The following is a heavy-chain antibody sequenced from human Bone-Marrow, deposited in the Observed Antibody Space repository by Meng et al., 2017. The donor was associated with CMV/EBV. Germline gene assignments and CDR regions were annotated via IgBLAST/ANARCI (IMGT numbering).Heavy chain of an antibody. D-gene: IGHD2-2*01. V-gene: IGHV1-69*04. J-gene: IGHJ1*01. CDR1: GGTFSSYT. Sequence: SVKVSCKASGGTFSSYTISWVRQAPGQGLEWMGRIIPILGIANYAQKFQGRVTITADKSTSTAYMELSSLRSEDTAVYYCARDSVVPAAMGYFQHWGQGTLVTVSS. CDR2: IIPILGIA. CDR3: ARDSVVPAAMGYFQH.